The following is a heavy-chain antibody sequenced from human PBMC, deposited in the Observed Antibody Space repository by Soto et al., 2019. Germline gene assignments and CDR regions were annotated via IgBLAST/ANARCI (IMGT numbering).Heavy chain of an antibody. Sequence: ASVKVSCKASGYTFTSYAMHWVRQAPGQRLEWMGWINAGNGNTKYSQKFQGRVTITRDTSASTAYMELSSPRSEDTAVYYCARVVVPAASLYGVSAFDIWGQGTMVTVSS. CDR3: ARVVVPAASLYGVSAFDI. CDR1: GYTFTSYA. J-gene: IGHJ3*02. D-gene: IGHD2-2*01. V-gene: IGHV1-3*01. CDR2: INAGNGNT.